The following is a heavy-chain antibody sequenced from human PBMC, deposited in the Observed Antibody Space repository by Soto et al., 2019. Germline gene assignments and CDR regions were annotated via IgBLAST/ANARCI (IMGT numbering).Heavy chain of an antibody. CDR2: IKDGGST. CDR1: GGSLTGYY. D-gene: IGHD5-12*01. CDR3: ARGQEGIVATH. J-gene: IGHJ4*02. V-gene: IGHV4-34*01. Sequence: QVQLQQWGAGLLKPSETLSLTCTVNGGSLTGYYWSWIRQPPGKGLEWIGEIKDGGSTNYSPSLRGRVTISADTSKNNFSLRLNSVTAADTAVYFCARGQEGIVATHWYQGTLVTVSS.